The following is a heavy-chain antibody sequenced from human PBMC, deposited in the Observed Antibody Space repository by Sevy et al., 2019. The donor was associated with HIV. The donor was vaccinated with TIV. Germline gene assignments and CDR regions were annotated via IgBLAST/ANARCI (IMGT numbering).Heavy chain of an antibody. D-gene: IGHD7-27*01. CDR1: GFTFSDYY. Sequence: GGSLRLSCAASGFTFSDYYMSWSRQAPGKGLEWVSYIDNRGSTIYYADSVKGRFTISRDNAKNSLYLQMNSLRAEDTAVYYCAGVWAYYYYMDVWGKGTTVTVSS. J-gene: IGHJ6*03. CDR3: AGVWAYYYYMDV. V-gene: IGHV3-11*01. CDR2: IDNRGSTI.